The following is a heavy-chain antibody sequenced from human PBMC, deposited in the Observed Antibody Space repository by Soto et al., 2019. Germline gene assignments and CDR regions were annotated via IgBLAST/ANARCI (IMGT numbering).Heavy chain of an antibody. J-gene: IGHJ6*02. CDR2: VSANNGHT. Sequence: AAGKVCCKASGFTFSKYGLNWVRQAPGQGLEWMGWVSANNGHTNYAQNLQGRVSMTTDTSTSTAYMELRGLTFDDTAVYYLARDIESVTDTHLLYDYALAVWGQ. D-gene: IGHD5-18*01. CDR3: ARDIESVTDTHLLYDYALAV. CDR1: GFTFSKYG. V-gene: IGHV1-18*01.